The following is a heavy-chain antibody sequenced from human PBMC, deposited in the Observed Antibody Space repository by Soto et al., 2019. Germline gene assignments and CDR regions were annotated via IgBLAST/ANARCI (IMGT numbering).Heavy chain of an antibody. CDR1: GFTFNTYS. CDR2: ISSSGTYT. Sequence: GGSLRLSCAASGFTFNTYSMNWVRQAPGKGLEWVSSISSSGTYTYYSDSLKGRITISRDNANNSLYLQMNSLTAEDTAIYFFSRGGRASGYDFYYYGMDVWGQGTKVTVSS. CDR3: SRGGRASGYDFYYYGMDV. D-gene: IGHD5-12*01. V-gene: IGHV3-21*01. J-gene: IGHJ6*02.